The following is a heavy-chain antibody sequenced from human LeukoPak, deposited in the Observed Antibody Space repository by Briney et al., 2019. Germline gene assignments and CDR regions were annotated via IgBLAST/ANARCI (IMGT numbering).Heavy chain of an antibody. D-gene: IGHD1-26*01. CDR1: GFTFSSYA. CDR2: ISGTGGST. J-gene: IGHJ4*02. CDR3: AKDVAGSGSYSFDY. Sequence: GGSLRLSCAASGFTFSSYAMSWVRQTPGRGLEWVSAISGTGGSTYYADSVKGRFTISRDNSKNTLYLQMNSLRAEDTAVYYCAKDVAGSGSYSFDYWGQGTLVTVSS. V-gene: IGHV3-23*01.